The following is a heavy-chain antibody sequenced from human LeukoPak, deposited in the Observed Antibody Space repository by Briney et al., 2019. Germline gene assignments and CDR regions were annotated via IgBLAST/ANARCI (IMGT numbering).Heavy chain of an antibody. V-gene: IGHV1-2*02. CDR2: INPNSGGT. J-gene: IGHJ4*02. CDR1: GYTFTGYY. Sequence: ASVKVSCKASGYTFTGYYMHWVRQAPGQGLEWMGWINPNSGGTNYAQKSQGRVTMTRDTSISTAYMELSRLRSDDTAVYYCARFWGYDFGDLYFDYWGQGTLVTVSS. D-gene: IGHD3-10*01. CDR3: ARFWGYDFGDLYFDY.